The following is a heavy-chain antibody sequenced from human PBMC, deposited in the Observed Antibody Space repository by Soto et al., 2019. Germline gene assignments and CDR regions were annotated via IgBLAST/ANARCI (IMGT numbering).Heavy chain of an antibody. CDR2: ISGSGGST. CDR3: AREVKGSSSYYYYYGMDV. J-gene: IGHJ6*02. CDR1: GFTFSGYY. Sequence: GGSLRLSCAASGFTFSGYYMSWVRPAPGKGLEWVSAISGSGGSTYYADSVKGRFTISRDNSKNTLYLQMNSLRAEDTAVYYCAREVKGSSSYYYYYGMDVWGQGTTVTVSS. D-gene: IGHD6-6*01. V-gene: IGHV3-23*01.